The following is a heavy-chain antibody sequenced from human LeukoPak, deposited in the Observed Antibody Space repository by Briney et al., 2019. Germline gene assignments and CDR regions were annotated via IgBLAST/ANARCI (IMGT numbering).Heavy chain of an antibody. CDR3: ARYEVGSSWAQAFGI. V-gene: IGHV4-59*01. CDR1: GGSISSYY. Sequence: SETLSLTCTVSGGSISSYYWSWIRQPPGKGLEWIGFISNSGSTNYNPSLKSRVTISIDTSKRQFSLKLSSVTAADTAVYYCARYEVGSSWAQAFGIWGQGTMVTVSS. CDR2: ISNSGST. J-gene: IGHJ3*02. D-gene: IGHD6-13*01.